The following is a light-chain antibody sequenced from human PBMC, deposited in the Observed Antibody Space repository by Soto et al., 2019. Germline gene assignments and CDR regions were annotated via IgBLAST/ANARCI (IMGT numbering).Light chain of an antibody. CDR2: GSA. J-gene: IGKJ5*01. CDR3: QQYGDSPTT. Sequence: EIVLTQSPGTLSLSPGERASLSCGASQIVSSSYLAWYQQKPGQAPRLLIYGSATRATGIPDRFSSSRSGTDFTLTISRLEPEDFAVYYCQQYGDSPTTFGPGTRLEIK. CDR1: QIVSSSY. V-gene: IGKV3-20*01.